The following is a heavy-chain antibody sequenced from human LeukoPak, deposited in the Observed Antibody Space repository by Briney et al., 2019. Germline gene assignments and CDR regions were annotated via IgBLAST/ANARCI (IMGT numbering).Heavy chain of an antibody. CDR2: INHSGST. Sequence: SETLSLTCAVYGGSFSGYYWRWIRQPPGKGLEWVGEINHSGSTNYNPSLKRRVTISVDTSKNQFSLKLSSVTAADTAVYYCARAPYYYDSSGYYLNWGQGTLVTVSS. V-gene: IGHV4-34*01. D-gene: IGHD3-22*01. J-gene: IGHJ4*02. CDR3: ARAPYYYDSSGYYLN. CDR1: GGSFSGYY.